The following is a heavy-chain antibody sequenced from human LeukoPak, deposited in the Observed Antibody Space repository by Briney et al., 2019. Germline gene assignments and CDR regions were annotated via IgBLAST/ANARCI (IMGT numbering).Heavy chain of an antibody. J-gene: IGHJ4*02. Sequence: SETLSLTCAVSGASISSGGYSWSWIRQPPGKGLEWIGYIYHSGSTYYNPSLKSRVTISVDRSKNQFSLKLSSVTAADTAVYYCARGVPIAYQPFDYWGQGTLVTVSS. CDR1: GASISSGGYS. CDR2: IYHSGST. V-gene: IGHV4-30-2*01. D-gene: IGHD2-2*01. CDR3: ARGVPIAYQPFDY.